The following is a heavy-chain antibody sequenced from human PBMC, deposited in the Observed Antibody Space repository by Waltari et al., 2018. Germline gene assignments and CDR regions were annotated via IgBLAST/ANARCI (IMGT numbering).Heavy chain of an antibody. Sequence: QVQLVQSGAEVKKPGSSVKVSCKASGGTFSSYAISWVRQAPGQGLEWMGGIIPIFGTANYAQKFQGRVTITADESTSTAYMELSSLRSEDTAVYYCARDLVGAVVTPSPPPGFDYWGQGTLVTVSS. CDR1: GGTFSSYA. D-gene: IGHD2-21*02. CDR2: IIPIFGTA. J-gene: IGHJ4*02. V-gene: IGHV1-69*12. CDR3: ARDLVGAVVTPSPPPGFDY.